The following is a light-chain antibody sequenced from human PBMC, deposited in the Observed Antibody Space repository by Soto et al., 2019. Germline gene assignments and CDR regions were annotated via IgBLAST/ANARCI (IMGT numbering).Light chain of an antibody. V-gene: IGKV2-28*01. CDR2: LGS. Sequence: DIVMTQSPLSLPVTPGEPASISCRSSQNLLHSNGNNYLDWFLQKPGQSPQLLIYLGSNRASGVPDRFSGSGSGTDFTLKISRVEAEDVGVYYCMQAIQIPMTFGQGTRLEIK. CDR1: QNLLHSNGNNY. J-gene: IGKJ5*01. CDR3: MQAIQIPMT.